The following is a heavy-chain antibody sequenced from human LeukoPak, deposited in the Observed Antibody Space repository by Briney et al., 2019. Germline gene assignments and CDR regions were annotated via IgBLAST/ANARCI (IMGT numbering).Heavy chain of an antibody. D-gene: IGHD3-3*01. CDR1: GGSISSGSYY. Sequence: SSETLSLTSTVSGGSISSGSYYWSWIRQPAGKGLEWIGRIYTSGSTNYNPSLKSRVTISVDTSKNQFSLKLSSVTAADTAVYYCARGAPAIFGVVNWFDPWGQGTLVTVSS. J-gene: IGHJ5*02. V-gene: IGHV4-61*02. CDR2: IYTSGST. CDR3: ARGAPAIFGVVNWFDP.